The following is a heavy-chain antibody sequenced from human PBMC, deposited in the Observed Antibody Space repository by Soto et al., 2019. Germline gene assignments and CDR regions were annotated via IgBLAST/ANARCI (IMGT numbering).Heavy chain of an antibody. D-gene: IGHD3-10*02. V-gene: IGHV3-30*18. J-gene: IGHJ4*02. CDR1: GFTFSTYG. CDR3: AKGCSYSVIDY. Sequence: QVQLVEAGGGVVQPGRSLRLSCAASGFTFSTYGMQWVRQAPGKGLAWVAVISYDGSNKYYADSVKGRFTISRDNSNNTLYLQMSSLRAEDTAVDSCAKGCSYSVIDYWGQGTLVTVSS. CDR2: ISYDGSNK.